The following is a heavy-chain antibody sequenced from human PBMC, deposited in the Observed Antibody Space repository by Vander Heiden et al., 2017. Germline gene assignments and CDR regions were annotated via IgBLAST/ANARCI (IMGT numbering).Heavy chain of an antibody. CDR1: GGSFSGYY. J-gene: IGHJ4*02. Sequence: QVQLPQWGAGLLKPSETLSLTFAVYGGSFSGYYWTWIRQPPGKGLEWIGEINESGSTNYNPSLKSRVTISGDTSKNQFSLRLTSVTAADTAVYYCARRGRLPFDYWGQGTLVTVSS. V-gene: IGHV4-34*02. CDR3: ARRGRLPFDY. CDR2: INESGST. D-gene: IGHD6-25*01.